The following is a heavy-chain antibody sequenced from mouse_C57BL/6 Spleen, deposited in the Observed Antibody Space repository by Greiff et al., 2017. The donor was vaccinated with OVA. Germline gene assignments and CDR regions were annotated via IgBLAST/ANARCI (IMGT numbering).Heavy chain of an antibody. Sequence: VQLQQSGPELVKPGASVKIPCKASGYTFTDYNMDWVKQSHGKSLEWIGDINPNNGGTIYNQKFKGKATLTVDKSSSTAYMELRSLTSEDTAVYYCARQIYDGYYAMDYGGQGTSVTVSS. D-gene: IGHD2-3*01. CDR2: INPNNGGT. V-gene: IGHV1-18*01. CDR3: ARQIYDGYYAMDY. CDR1: GYTFTDYN. J-gene: IGHJ4*01.